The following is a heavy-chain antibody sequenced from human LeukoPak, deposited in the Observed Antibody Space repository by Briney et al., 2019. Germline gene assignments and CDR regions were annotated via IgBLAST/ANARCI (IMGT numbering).Heavy chain of an antibody. J-gene: IGHJ4*02. Sequence: APVKVSCKASGYTFTGYYMHWVRQAPGQGLEWMGWINPNSGGTNYAQKFQGRVTMTRDTSISTAYMELSRLRSDDTAVYYCARTTTVSSGPDYWGQGTLVTVSS. D-gene: IGHD6-19*01. V-gene: IGHV1-2*02. CDR1: GYTFTGYY. CDR2: INPNSGGT. CDR3: ARTTTVSSGPDY.